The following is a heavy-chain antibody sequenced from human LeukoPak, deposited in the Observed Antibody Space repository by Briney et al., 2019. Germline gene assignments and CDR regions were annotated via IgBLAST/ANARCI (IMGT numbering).Heavy chain of an antibody. J-gene: IGHJ5*02. D-gene: IGHD2-2*01. V-gene: IGHV3-48*01. CDR1: GFTFSSYS. CDR3: ARDRALGYCSSTSRYGGDWFDP. CDR2: ISSSSSTI. Sequence: GGSLRLSCAASGFTFSSYSMNWVRQAPGKGLEWVSYISSSSSTIYYADSVKGRFTISRDNAKNSLCLQMNSLRAEDTAVYYCARDRALGYCSSTSRYGGDWFDPWGQGTLVTVSS.